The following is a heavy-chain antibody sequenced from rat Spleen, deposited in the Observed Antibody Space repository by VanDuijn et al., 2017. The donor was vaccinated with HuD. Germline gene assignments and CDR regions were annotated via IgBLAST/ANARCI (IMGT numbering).Heavy chain of an antibody. CDR2: ISYDGSAT. CDR3: ATSTVYDGYPSWFAY. J-gene: IGHJ3*01. D-gene: IGHD1-12*03. CDR1: GFTFSDYG. Sequence: EVQLVESGGGLVQPGRSMKLSCAASGFTFSDYGMAWVLQAPTKGLEWVASISYDGSATYYRDSVKGRFTISRDNAKNTLYLQMDSLRSEDTATYYCATSTVYDGYPSWFAYWGQGTLVTVAS. V-gene: IGHV5-20*01.